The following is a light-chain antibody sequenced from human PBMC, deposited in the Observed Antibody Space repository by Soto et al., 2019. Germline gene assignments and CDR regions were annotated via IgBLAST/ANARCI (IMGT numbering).Light chain of an antibody. V-gene: IGKV3-15*01. Sequence: EIVMTQSPAPLSVSPGERATLSCRASQSVRSKLAWYQQKPGQAPRLLIYDASTRATGIPARFSGSGSGTEFTLTISSLQSEDFAVYYGQQYNNWPPITFGQGTRLEIK. CDR3: QQYNNWPPIT. J-gene: IGKJ5*01. CDR1: QSVRSK. CDR2: DAS.